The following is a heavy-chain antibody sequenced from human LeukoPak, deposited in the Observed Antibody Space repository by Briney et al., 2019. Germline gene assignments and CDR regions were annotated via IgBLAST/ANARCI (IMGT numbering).Heavy chain of an antibody. CDR3: ARVAPGFLEWLFLQGHWFDP. CDR2: INHSGST. D-gene: IGHD3-3*01. J-gene: IGHJ5*02. Sequence: PSETLSLTCTVSGGSISSSSYYWGWIRQPPGKGLEWIGEINHSGSTNYNPSLKSRVTISVDTSKNQFSLKLSSVTAADTAVYYCARVAPGFLEWLFLQGHWFDPWGQGTLVTVSS. V-gene: IGHV4-39*07. CDR1: GGSISSSSYY.